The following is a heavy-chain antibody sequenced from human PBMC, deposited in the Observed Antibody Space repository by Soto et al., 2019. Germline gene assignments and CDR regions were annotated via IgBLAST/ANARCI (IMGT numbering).Heavy chain of an antibody. Sequence: QVQLVESGGGVVQPGRSLRLSCAASGFTFSSYAMHWVRQAPGKGLEWVAVISYDGSNKYYADSVKGRFTISRDNSKNTLYLQMNSLRAEDTAVYYCASPHYWFDPWGQGTLVTVSS. CDR3: ASPHYWFDP. J-gene: IGHJ5*02. V-gene: IGHV3-30-3*01. CDR1: GFTFSSYA. CDR2: ISYDGSNK.